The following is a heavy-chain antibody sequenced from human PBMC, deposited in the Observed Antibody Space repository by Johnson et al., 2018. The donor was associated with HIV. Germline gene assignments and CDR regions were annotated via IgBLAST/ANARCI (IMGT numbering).Heavy chain of an antibody. V-gene: IGHV3-20*04. D-gene: IGHD3-3*01. CDR2: ISWNGGST. CDR1: GFSIDDYA. Sequence: VQLVESGGGVVRPGGSLRLSCAAFGFSIDDYAMSWVRQAPGKGLEWVSGISWNGGSTGYADSVKGRFSISRDNAKNSLYLQMNSLRAEDTALYYCARYFGVVIYDAFDIWGQGTMVTVSS. CDR3: ARYFGVVIYDAFDI. J-gene: IGHJ3*02.